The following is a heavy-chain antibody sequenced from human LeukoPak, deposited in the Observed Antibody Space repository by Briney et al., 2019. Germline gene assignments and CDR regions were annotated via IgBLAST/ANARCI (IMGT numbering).Heavy chain of an antibody. V-gene: IGHV3-53*01. CDR1: GFTVSSNE. J-gene: IGHJ4*02. CDR3: ASWPVGWYGEDS. D-gene: IGHD6-19*01. Sequence: GGSLRLSCAASGFTVSSNEMSWVRQAPGKGLEWVSVIYGGGSTYYADSVKGRFTISRDTPKNTLYLQMNSLRVEDTAVYYCASWPVGWYGEDSWGQGTLVTVSS. CDR2: IYGGGST.